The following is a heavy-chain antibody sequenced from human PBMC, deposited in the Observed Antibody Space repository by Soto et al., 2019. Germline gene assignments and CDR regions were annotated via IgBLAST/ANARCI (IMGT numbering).Heavy chain of an antibody. D-gene: IGHD2-2*01. CDR3: ARVRPNCSSTSCPSPPIKRNWSDP. J-gene: IGHJ5*02. CDR1: GYTFTRYG. V-gene: IGHV1-18*01. Sequence: ASVKVSCKASGYTFTRYGISWVRQAPGQGLEWMGWISAYNGNTNYAQKLQGRVTMTTDTSTSTAYMELRSLRSDDTAVYYCARVRPNCSSTSCPSPPIKRNWSDPWGQGTLVTVSS. CDR2: ISAYNGNT.